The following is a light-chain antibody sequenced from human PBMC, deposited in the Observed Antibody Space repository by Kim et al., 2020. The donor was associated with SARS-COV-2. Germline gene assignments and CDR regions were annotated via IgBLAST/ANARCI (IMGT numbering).Light chain of an antibody. CDR3: QSADSSGWV. J-gene: IGLJ3*02. CDR2: QDR. V-gene: IGLV3-25*03. Sequence: SYELTQPPSVSVSPGQTARITCSGDALPKQYAYWYQQKPGQAPVLVIYQDRERPSGIPERFSGSSSGTTVTLTISGVQAEDEADYYCQSADSSGWVFGGGTQLTVL. CDR1: ALPKQY.